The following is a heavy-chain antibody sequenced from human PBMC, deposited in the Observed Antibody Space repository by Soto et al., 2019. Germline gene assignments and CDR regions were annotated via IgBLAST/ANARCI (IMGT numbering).Heavy chain of an antibody. CDR1: CYTFASYG. D-gene: IGHD6-19*01. CDR3: ARGTVAEAFDI. CDR2: ISAYNGNT. J-gene: IGHJ3*02. V-gene: IGHV1-18*01. Sequence: ASVKVSWKASCYTFASYGISWVRLAPGQGLEWMGWISAYNGNTNYAQKLQGRVTMTTDTSTSTAYMELRSLRSDDTAVYYCARGTVAEAFDIWGQGTMVTVSS.